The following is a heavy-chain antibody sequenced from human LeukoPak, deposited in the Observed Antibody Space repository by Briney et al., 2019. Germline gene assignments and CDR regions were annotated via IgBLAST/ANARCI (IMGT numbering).Heavy chain of an antibody. V-gene: IGHV3-53*01. J-gene: IGHJ4*02. CDR3: ARDSSSGLDY. CDR2: IYGGGST. D-gene: IGHD6-19*01. CDR1: GFTVSSNY. Sequence: GSLRLSCAASGFTVSSNYMSWVRQAPGKGLEWVSVIYGGGSTYYADSVKGRFTISRDNSKNTPYLQMNSLRAEDTAVYYCARDSSSGLDYWGQGTLVTVSS.